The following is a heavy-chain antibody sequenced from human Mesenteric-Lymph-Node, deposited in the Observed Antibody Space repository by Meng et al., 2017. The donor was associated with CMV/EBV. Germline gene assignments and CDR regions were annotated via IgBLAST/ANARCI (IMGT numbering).Heavy chain of an antibody. CDR2: ISSSGRTM. Sequence: GGSLRLSCAASGFTFSNYEVNWVRQAPGKGLEWVSYISSSGRTMYYADSVKGRFTISRDNAENSLYLQMDSLRAEDTAIYYCARDQGYFDYWGQGTLVTVSS. CDR3: ARDQGYFDY. V-gene: IGHV3-48*03. CDR1: GFTFSNYE. D-gene: IGHD2-15*01. J-gene: IGHJ4*02.